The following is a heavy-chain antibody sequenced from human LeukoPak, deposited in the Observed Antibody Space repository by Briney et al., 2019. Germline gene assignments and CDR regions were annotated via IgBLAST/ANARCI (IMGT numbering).Heavy chain of an antibody. CDR3: ARNMGLSSGGDYFDY. V-gene: IGHV4-59*12. Sequence: SETLSLTCTVSGGSISSYYWSWIRQPPGKGLEWIGYIYYSGSTKYNPSLKSRVTMSVDTSKNQFSLKLSSVTAADTAVYYCARNMGLSSGGDYFDYWGQGTLVTVSS. J-gene: IGHJ4*02. D-gene: IGHD6-19*01. CDR2: IYYSGST. CDR1: GGSISSYY.